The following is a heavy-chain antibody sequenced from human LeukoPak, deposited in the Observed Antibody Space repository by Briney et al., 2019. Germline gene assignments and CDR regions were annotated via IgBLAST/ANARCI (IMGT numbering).Heavy chain of an antibody. Sequence: GGSLRLSCAASGFTFDDNGLSWVRQVQGKGLEWVSGIKWNGGSTGYADSVKGRFTISRDNAKNSLYLQMNSLRAEDTAVYYCARALPSFDYWGQGTLVTVSS. CDR2: IKWNGGST. CDR1: GFTFDDNG. V-gene: IGHV3-20*04. J-gene: IGHJ4*02. CDR3: ARALPSFDY.